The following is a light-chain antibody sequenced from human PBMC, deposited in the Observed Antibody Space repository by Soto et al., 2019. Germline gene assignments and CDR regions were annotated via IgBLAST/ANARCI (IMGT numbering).Light chain of an antibody. CDR3: ATWDDSLKEGV. V-gene: IGLV1-44*01. J-gene: IGLJ2*01. Sequence: QSVLTQPPSASGTPGQRVTISCSGSSSNIGSNAVNWYQQLPGTAPKLLIYNNNQRPSGVPDRFSGSKSGTSASLAISGLQSEDEADYYCATWDDSLKEGVFGGGTKLTVL. CDR1: SSNIGSNA. CDR2: NNN.